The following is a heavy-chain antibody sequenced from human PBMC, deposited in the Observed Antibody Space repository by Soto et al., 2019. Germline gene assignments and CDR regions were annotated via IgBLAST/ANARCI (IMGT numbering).Heavy chain of an antibody. D-gene: IGHD3-3*01. CDR1: GGSVSSGSYY. Sequence: PSETLSLTCTVSGGSVSSGSYYWSWIRQPPGKGLEWIGYIYYSGSTNYNPSLKSRVTISVDTSKNQFSLKLSSVTAADTAVYYCARGPVLRFLEWLFPSWFDPWGQGTLVTVSS. V-gene: IGHV4-61*01. CDR3: ARGPVLRFLEWLFPSWFDP. CDR2: IYYSGST. J-gene: IGHJ5*02.